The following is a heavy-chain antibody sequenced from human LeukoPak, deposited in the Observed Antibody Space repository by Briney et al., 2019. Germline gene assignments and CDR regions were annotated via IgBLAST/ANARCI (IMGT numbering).Heavy chain of an antibody. CDR2: ISYDGSNK. V-gene: IGHV3-30*04. J-gene: IGHJ4*02. D-gene: IGHD3-9*01. CDR1: GITFSSYA. CDR3: ARDDLTGEMDY. Sequence: GGSLRLSCAASGITFSSYAMHWVRQAPGKGLEWVAVISYDGSNKYYADSVKGRFTISRDNSKNTLYLQMNSLRAEDTAVYYCARDDLTGEMDYWGQGTLVTVSS.